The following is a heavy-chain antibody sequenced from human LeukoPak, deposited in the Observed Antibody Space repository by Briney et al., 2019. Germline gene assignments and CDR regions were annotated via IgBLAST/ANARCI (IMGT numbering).Heavy chain of an antibody. CDR3: AKGGPYSSDLLPTY. Sequence: PGGSLRLSCAASGFTFTNYAMSWVRQAPRKGLEWVSAISGSGASTYYADSVKGRFTISRDNSKDTLYLQMNSLRAEDTAVYYCAKGGPYSSDLLPTYWGQGTLVTVSS. CDR1: GFTFTNYA. D-gene: IGHD6-19*01. CDR2: ISGSGAST. J-gene: IGHJ4*02. V-gene: IGHV3-23*01.